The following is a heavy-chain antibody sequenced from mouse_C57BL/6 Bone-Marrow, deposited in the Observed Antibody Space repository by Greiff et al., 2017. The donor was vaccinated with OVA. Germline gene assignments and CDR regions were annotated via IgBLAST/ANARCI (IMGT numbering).Heavy chain of an antibody. CDR1: GFTFSSYG. V-gene: IGHV5-6*01. CDR2: ISSGGSYT. J-gene: IGHJ4*01. Sequence: EVMLVESGGDLVKPGGSLKLSCAASGFTFSSYGMSWVRQTPDKRLEWVATISSGGSYTYYPDSVKGRFTISRDNAKNTLYLQMSSLKSEDTAMYYCASLITTVVAPVDYWGQGTSVTVSS. CDR3: ASLITTVVAPVDY. D-gene: IGHD1-1*01.